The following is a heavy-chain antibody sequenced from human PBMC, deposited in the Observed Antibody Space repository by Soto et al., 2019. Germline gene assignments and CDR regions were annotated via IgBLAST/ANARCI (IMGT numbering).Heavy chain of an antibody. CDR2: IIPIFGTA. Sequence: QVQLVQSGAEVKKPGSSVKVSCKASGGTFSSYAISWVRQAPGQGLEWMGGIIPIFGTANYAQKFQGRVTITADESTRTAYMELSSLRSEDTAVYYCASLSYDILTGYSKYYYYYGMDVWGQGTTVTVSS. CDR1: GGTFSSYA. J-gene: IGHJ6*02. V-gene: IGHV1-69*01. D-gene: IGHD3-9*01. CDR3: ASLSYDILTGYSKYYYYYGMDV.